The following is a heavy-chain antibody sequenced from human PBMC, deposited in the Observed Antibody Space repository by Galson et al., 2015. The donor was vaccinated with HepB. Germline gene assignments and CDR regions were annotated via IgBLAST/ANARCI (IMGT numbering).Heavy chain of an antibody. V-gene: IGHV3-30-3*01. CDR3: ARAREGLFDY. Sequence: SLRLSCAASGFTFSSYAMHWVRQAPGKGLEWVAVISYDGSNKYYADSVKGRFTISRDNSKNTLYLQMNSLRAEDTAVYYCARAREGLFDYWGQGTLVTVSS. D-gene: IGHD1-26*01. CDR1: GFTFSSYA. CDR2: ISYDGSNK. J-gene: IGHJ4*02.